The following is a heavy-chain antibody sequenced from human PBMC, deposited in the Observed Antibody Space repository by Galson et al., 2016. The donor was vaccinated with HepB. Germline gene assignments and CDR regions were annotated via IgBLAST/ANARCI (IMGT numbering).Heavy chain of an antibody. V-gene: IGHV3-21*06. CDR3: ARQVAGLSD. J-gene: IGHJ4*02. CDR2: ISGGSQYI. Sequence: SLRLSCAASGFSFSSQSMTWVRQAPGKGLEWVSSISGGSQYIYYADSVNGRFAISRDNAANSVFLEMNSLRVDDSGVYFCARQVAGLSDWGQGSLVIVSS. D-gene: IGHD6-19*01. CDR1: GFSFSSQS.